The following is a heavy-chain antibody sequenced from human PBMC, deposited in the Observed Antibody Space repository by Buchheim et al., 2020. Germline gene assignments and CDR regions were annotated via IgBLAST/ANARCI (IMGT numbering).Heavy chain of an antibody. CDR2: ISYDGSNK. Sequence: QVQLVESGGGVVQPGRSLRLSCAASGFTFSSYGMHWVRQAPGKGLEWVAVISYDGSNKYYADSVKGRFTISRDNSKNTLYLQMNSLRAEDTAVYYCAKDLAGTYGSGSYYNNYYYYGMDVWGQGTT. D-gene: IGHD3-10*01. V-gene: IGHV3-30*18. CDR3: AKDLAGTYGSGSYYNNYYYYGMDV. CDR1: GFTFSSYG. J-gene: IGHJ6*02.